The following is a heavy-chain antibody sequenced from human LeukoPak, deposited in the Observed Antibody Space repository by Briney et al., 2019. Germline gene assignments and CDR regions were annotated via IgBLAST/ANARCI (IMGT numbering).Heavy chain of an antibody. CDR1: GFSLSSSGVG. CDR2: VYWDDDK. J-gene: IGHJ4*02. CDR3: AHSIGFYGYFRGYLY. V-gene: IGHV2-5*02. Sequence: ESGPTLVNPAETLTLTCTFSGFSLSSSGVGVGWIRQPPGKALEWLALVYWDDDKRYNPSLKSRLTITKDTSKNQVVLTMTDMDPVDTATYYCAHSIGFYGYFRGYLYWGQGTLVTVSS. D-gene: IGHD3-22*01.